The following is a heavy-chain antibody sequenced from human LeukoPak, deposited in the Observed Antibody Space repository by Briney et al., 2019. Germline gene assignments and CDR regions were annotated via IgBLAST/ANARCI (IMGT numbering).Heavy chain of an antibody. D-gene: IGHD6-6*01. Sequence: TSETLSLTCAVYGGSFSGYYWSWIRQPPGKGLEWIGEINNSGSTNYNPSLKSRVTISVDTSKNQFSLKLSSVTAADTAVYYCARETSQLYSSSRRFGYWGQGTLVTVSS. V-gene: IGHV4-34*01. CDR1: GGSFSGYY. J-gene: IGHJ4*02. CDR3: ARETSQLYSSSRRFGY. CDR2: INNSGST.